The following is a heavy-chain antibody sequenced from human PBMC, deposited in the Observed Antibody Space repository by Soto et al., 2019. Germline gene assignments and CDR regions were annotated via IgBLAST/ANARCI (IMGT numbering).Heavy chain of an antibody. CDR1: GHTFTGYY. Sequence: QVQPVQSGAEVKKPGASVKISCKASGHTFTGYYIHWVRQSPGQGLEWMGWINHNSGGTDYGQKFPGRVPMARDTSINTGYMELTGLRSAGTAVYYWSRGKAIDAESYNWFDPWGQGTLVTVSS. CDR2: INHNSGGT. V-gene: IGHV1-2*02. CDR3: SRGKAIDAESYNWFDP. D-gene: IGHD2-2*01. J-gene: IGHJ5*02.